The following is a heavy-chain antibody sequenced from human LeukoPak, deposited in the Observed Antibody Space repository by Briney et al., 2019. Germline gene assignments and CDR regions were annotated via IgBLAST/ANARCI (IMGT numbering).Heavy chain of an antibody. D-gene: IGHD3-22*01. CDR2: IVPVFETI. CDR3: ARGPLYYDSSGYDGSWFDP. Sequence: GASVKVSCKASTDTFNNYGIVWVRQAPGQGLEWMGGIVPVFETIDYAQKFQGRVTLSADDSTTTAYMELNSLRSEDTAVYYCARGPLYYDSSGYDGSWFDPWGQGTLVTVSS. CDR1: TDTFNNYG. V-gene: IGHV1-69*13. J-gene: IGHJ5*02.